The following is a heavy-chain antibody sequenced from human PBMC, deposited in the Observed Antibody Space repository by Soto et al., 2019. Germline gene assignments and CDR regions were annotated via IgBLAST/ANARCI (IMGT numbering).Heavy chain of an antibody. D-gene: IGHD3-22*01. CDR1: GFTFSSYA. CDR2: ISGSGGST. V-gene: IGHV3-23*01. Sequence: GGSLRLSCAASGFTFSSYAMSWVRQAPGKGLEWVSAISGSGGSTYYADSVKGRFTISRDNSKNTLYLQMNSLRAEDTAVYYCAKSGTPYYYDSSGHWADFDYWGQGTLVTVSS. J-gene: IGHJ4*02. CDR3: AKSGTPYYYDSSGHWADFDY.